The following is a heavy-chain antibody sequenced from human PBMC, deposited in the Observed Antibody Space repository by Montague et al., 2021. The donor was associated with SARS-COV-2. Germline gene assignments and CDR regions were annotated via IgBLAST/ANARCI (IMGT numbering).Heavy chain of an antibody. CDR1: GFTFSSYA. Sequence: SLRLSCAASGFTFSSYAMTWVRQAPGKGLEWVSLISSGSDITYFTDSVKGRINNSRDNSKNAFYLQMNNLRVEDTAVYYCARALRYCGGGTCYPLAFDYWGQGTLVTVSS. CDR3: ARALRYCGGGTCYPLAFDY. D-gene: IGHD2-15*01. J-gene: IGHJ4*02. V-gene: IGHV3-23*01. CDR2: ISSGSDIT.